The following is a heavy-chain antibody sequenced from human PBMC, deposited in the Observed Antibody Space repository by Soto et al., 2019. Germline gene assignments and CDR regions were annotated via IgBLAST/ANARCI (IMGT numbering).Heavy chain of an antibody. D-gene: IGHD6-13*01. V-gene: IGHV1-2*04. CDR3: ARDGAAAGTPYYYYYYGMDG. J-gene: IGHJ6*02. CDR1: GYTFTGYY. Sequence: GASVKVSCKASGYTFTGYYMHWVRQAPGQGLEWMGWINPNSGGTNYAQKFQGWVTMTRDTSISTAYMELSRLRSDDTAVYYCARDGAAAGTPYYYYYYGMDGWGQGTTVTVSS. CDR2: INPNSGGT.